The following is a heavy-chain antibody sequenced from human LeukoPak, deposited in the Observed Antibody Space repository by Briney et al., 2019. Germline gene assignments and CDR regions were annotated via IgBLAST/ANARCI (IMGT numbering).Heavy chain of an antibody. D-gene: IGHD3-10*01. CDR1: GVSISSYY. J-gene: IGHJ6*02. Sequence: SETLSLTCTVSGVSISSYYWSWIRQPPGKGLEWIGYIYYSGSTNYNPSLKSRVTISVDTSKNQFSLKLSSVTAADTAVYYCARRPHYYGSGSYYYYYYGMDVWGQGTTVTVSS. CDR2: IYYSGST. CDR3: ARRPHYYGSGSYYYYYYGMDV. V-gene: IGHV4-59*08.